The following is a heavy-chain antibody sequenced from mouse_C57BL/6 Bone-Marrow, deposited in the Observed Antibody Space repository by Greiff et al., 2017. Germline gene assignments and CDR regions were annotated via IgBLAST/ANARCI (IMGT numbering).Heavy chain of an antibody. V-gene: IGHV1-72*01. J-gene: IGHJ3*01. CDR1: GYTFTSYW. Sequence: QVQLQQPGAELVKPGASVKLSCKASGYTFTSYWMHWVKQRPGRGLEWIGRIDPNSGGTKYNEKFKSKATLTVDKPSSTAYMQVSSQTSEDSAVYYCARRDDGYYAWFAYWGQGTLVTVSA. CDR2: IDPNSGGT. CDR3: ARRDDGYYAWFAY. D-gene: IGHD2-3*01.